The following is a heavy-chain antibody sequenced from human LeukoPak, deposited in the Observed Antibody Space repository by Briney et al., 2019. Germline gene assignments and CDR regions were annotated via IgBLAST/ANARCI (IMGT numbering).Heavy chain of an antibody. CDR1: GCTFTSYF. CDR2: INPSGGST. D-gene: IGHD6-19*01. V-gene: IGHV1-46*01. Sequence: ASVKVSCKASGCTFTSYFMHWVRQASGQGLEWMGIINPSGGSTSYPQKFQGRVTMTRDTSTSTAYMELSSLRSEDTAVYFCARDGVAGTYYFDYWGQGTLVTVSS. CDR3: ARDGVAGTYYFDY. J-gene: IGHJ4*02.